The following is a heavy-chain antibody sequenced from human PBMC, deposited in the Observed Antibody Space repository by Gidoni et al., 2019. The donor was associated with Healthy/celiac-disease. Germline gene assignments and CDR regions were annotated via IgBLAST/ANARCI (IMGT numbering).Heavy chain of an antibody. CDR2: IYYSGST. V-gene: IGHV4-39*07. Sequence: QLQLQESGPGLVKPSETLSLTCTVSGGSISSSSYYWGWIRQPPGKGLEWIGSIYYSGSTYYNPSLKSRVTISVDTSKNQFSLKLSSVTAADTAVYYCARDRGITMVRGVGEFDPWGQGTLVTVSS. D-gene: IGHD3-10*01. J-gene: IGHJ5*02. CDR3: ARDRGITMVRGVGEFDP. CDR1: GGSISSSSYY.